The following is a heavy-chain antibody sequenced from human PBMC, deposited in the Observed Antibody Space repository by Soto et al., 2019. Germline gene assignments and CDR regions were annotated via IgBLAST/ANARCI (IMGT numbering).Heavy chain of an antibody. CDR1: GFTFSNYY. CDR3: TRDASRDSSARGWFDP. CDR2: ISGSGSTI. V-gene: IGHV3-11*04. D-gene: IGHD6-13*01. Sequence: NPGGSLRLSCAASGFTFSNYYMSWIRQAPGKGLEWVSYISGSGSTIYYADSVKGRFTISRDNAKNSLHLQMNSLRAEDTAVYYCTRDASRDSSARGWFDPWGPGTLVTVSS. J-gene: IGHJ5*02.